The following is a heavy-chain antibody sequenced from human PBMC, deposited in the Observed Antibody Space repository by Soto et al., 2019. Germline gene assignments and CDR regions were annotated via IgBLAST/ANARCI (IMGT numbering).Heavy chain of an antibody. CDR1: GGTFSSYA. Sequence: SVKVSCKASGGTFSSYAISWVRQAPGQGLEWMGGIIPIFGTANYAQKFQGRVTITADESTSTACMELSSLRSEDTAVYYCASQSSSSLYAFDIWGQGTMVTVSS. J-gene: IGHJ3*02. CDR2: IIPIFGTA. D-gene: IGHD6-6*01. CDR3: ASQSSSSLYAFDI. V-gene: IGHV1-69*13.